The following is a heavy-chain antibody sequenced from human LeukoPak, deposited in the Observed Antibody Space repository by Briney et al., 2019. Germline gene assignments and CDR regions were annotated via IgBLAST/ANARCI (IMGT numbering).Heavy chain of an antibody. V-gene: IGHV1-2*06. Sequence: ASVKVSCEASGYTFTGYYMHWVRQAPGQGLEWMGRINPNSGGTNYAQKFQGRVTMTRDTSISTAYMELSRLRSDDTAVYYCARGLYYGSGSYYGYWGQGTLVTVSS. CDR1: GYTFTGYY. CDR2: INPNSGGT. CDR3: ARGLYYGSGSYYGY. D-gene: IGHD3-10*01. J-gene: IGHJ4*02.